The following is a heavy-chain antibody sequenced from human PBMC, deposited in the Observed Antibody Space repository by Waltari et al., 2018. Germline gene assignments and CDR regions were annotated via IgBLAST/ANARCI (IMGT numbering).Heavy chain of an antibody. CDR3: ARDVVSGYDLVY. CDR1: GGTFSSYA. Sequence: QVQLVQSGAEVTKPGASVTVSCKASGGTFSSYAISWVRQAPGQGLEWMGGIIPIFGTANYAQKFQGRVTITADESTSTAYMELSSLRSEDTAGYYCARDVVSGYDLVYWGQGTLVTVSS. V-gene: IGHV1-69*01. J-gene: IGHJ4*02. D-gene: IGHD3-22*01. CDR2: IIPIFGTA.